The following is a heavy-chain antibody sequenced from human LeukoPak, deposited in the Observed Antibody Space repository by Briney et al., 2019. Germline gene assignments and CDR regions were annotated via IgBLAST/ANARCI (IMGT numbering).Heavy chain of an antibody. CDR3: ARDAYSSSWYSGPPDY. V-gene: IGHV3-30-3*01. D-gene: IGHD6-13*01. CDR1: GFTFSSYA. Sequence: HPGGSLRLSCAASGFTFSSYAMHWVRQAPGKGLEWVAVISYDGSNKYYADSVKGRFTISRDNSKNTLYVQMNSLRAEDTAVYYCARDAYSSSWYSGPPDYWGQGTLVTVSS. CDR2: ISYDGSNK. J-gene: IGHJ4*02.